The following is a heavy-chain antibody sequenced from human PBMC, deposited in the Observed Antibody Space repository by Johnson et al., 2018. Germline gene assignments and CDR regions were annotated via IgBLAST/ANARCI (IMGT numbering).Heavy chain of an antibody. CDR2: INPSEST. Sequence: QVQLQQWGAGLLKPSETLSLTCGVYGGSFNGYYWSWIRKPPGQGLAWIGDINPSESTNYTPSLTSPVTISVDTSQDHFPLYLNSVTAADTAVYYCARDHLRPEYYDSSGYSFQHWGQGTLVTVSS. D-gene: IGHD3-22*01. CDR3: ARDHLRPEYYDSSGYSFQH. J-gene: IGHJ1*01. V-gene: IGHV4-34*01. CDR1: GGSFNGYY.